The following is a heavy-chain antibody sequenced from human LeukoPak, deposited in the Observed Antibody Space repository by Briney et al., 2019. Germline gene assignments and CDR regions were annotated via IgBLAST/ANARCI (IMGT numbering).Heavy chain of an antibody. CDR3: ASSRIAAQYIDY. D-gene: IGHD6-6*01. J-gene: IGHJ4*02. V-gene: IGHV3-9*01. CDR2: ISWNSGSI. CDR1: GFTFDDYA. Sequence: SLRLSCAASGFTFDDYAMHWVRQAPGKGLEWVSGISWNSGSIGYADSVKGRFTISRDNAKNSLYLQMNSLRAEDTAVYYCASSRIAAQYIDYWGQGTLVTVSS.